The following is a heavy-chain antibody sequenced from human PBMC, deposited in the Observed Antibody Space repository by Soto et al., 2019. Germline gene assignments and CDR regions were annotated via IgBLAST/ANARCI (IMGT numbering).Heavy chain of an antibody. CDR2: ISGSGGST. CDR3: AKDGCYYDSSGYYCLDY. V-gene: IGHV3-23*01. CDR1: GFTFSSYA. Sequence: GGSLRLSCAASGFTFSSYAMSWVRQAPGKGLEWVSAISGSGGSTYYADSVKGRFTISRDNSKNTLYLQMNSLRAEDTAVYYCAKDGCYYDSSGYYCLDYWGQGTLVTVSS. D-gene: IGHD3-22*01. J-gene: IGHJ4*02.